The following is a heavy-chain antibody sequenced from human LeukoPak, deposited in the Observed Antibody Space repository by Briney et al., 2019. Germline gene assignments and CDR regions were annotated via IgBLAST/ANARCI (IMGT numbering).Heavy chain of an antibody. J-gene: IGHJ4*02. CDR1: GFTVSSNY. CDR2: IYSGGST. D-gene: IGHD1-14*01. Sequence: YPGGSLRLSCAASGFTVSSNYMSWVRQAPGKGLEWVSVIYSGGSTYYADSVKGRFTISRDNSKNTLYLQMNSLRAEDTAVYYCAKARHRFFDYWGQGTLVTVSS. V-gene: IGHV3-53*01. CDR3: AKARHRFFDY.